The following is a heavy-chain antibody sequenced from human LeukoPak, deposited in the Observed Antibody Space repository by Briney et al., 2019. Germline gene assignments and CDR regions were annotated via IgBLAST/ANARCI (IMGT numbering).Heavy chain of an antibody. V-gene: IGHV1-2*02. CDR2: INPNSGGT. J-gene: IGHJ4*02. CDR3: VRGGYIYGSDY. CDR1: GYTFTGYY. D-gene: IGHD5-18*01. Sequence: ASVKVSCKASGYTFTGYYMNWVRQAPGQGLEWMGWINPNSGGTNYAQKLQGRVTMTRDTSISTAYMELSRLRSDDTAVYYCVRGGYIYGSDYWGQGTLVTVSS.